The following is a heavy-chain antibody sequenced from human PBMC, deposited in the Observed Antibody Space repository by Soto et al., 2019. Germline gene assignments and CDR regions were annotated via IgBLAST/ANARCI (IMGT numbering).Heavy chain of an antibody. Sequence: ITLKESGPTLVKPTQTLTLTCTFSGFSLNTRGVGVGWFRQPPGKALKWLALISWDGEKRYSPSLKSRLTNTKDTSENQVVLTTTNMGPVDTAIYYCAHRRGDFLTGDYYSDSWGQGTLVTVSS. CDR1: GFSLNTRGVG. D-gene: IGHD3-9*01. CDR2: ISWDGEK. V-gene: IGHV2-5*02. CDR3: AHRRGDFLTGDYYSDS. J-gene: IGHJ4*02.